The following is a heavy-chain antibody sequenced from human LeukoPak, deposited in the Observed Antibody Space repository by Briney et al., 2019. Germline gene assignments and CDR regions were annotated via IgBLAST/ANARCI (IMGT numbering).Heavy chain of an antibody. CDR3: ARHCCSGPAKRVFDI. V-gene: IGHV4-39*01. J-gene: IGHJ3*02. CDR2: ISYSGNT. Sequence: SETLSLTCTVSVGSIISSYYHWGWVRQPPGRGLEWIGTISYSGNTDYNPSLRSRVTISVDTSNNQFSLRLGSVTAADTAVYHCARHCCSGPAKRVFDIWGQGTMVTVSS. D-gene: IGHD2-15*01. CDR1: VGSIISSYYH.